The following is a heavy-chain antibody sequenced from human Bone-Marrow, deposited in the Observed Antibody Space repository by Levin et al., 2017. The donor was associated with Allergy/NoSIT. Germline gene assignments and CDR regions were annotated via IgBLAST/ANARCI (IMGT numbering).Heavy chain of an antibody. Sequence: SETLSLTCTVSGGSMDSYYWSWIRQTPGKGLEWIGYIYYKGSTNYNPSLKGRVTMSVDMLKAQFSLKLTSMTAADTAVYYCARGGGTSGWYGWYFDLWGRGTLVTVSS. V-gene: IGHV4-59*12. D-gene: IGHD6-19*01. CDR2: IYYKGST. J-gene: IGHJ2*01. CDR3: ARGGGTSGWYGWYFDL. CDR1: GGSMDSYY.